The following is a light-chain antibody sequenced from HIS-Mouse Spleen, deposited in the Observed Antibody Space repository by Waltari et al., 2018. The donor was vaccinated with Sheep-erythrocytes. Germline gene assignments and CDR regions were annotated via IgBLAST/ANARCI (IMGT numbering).Light chain of an antibody. V-gene: IGLV2-23*01. CDR3: CSYAGSSTPWV. CDR1: SSDVGSYNL. Sequence: QSALTQPASVSGSPGQSITISCTGTSSDVGSYNLVSWYQQPPGKAPKLMMYEGSKRPSGVSKRFSGSKSGNTASLTISGLQAEDEADYYCCSYAGSSTPWVFGGGTKLTVL. CDR2: EGS. J-gene: IGLJ3*02.